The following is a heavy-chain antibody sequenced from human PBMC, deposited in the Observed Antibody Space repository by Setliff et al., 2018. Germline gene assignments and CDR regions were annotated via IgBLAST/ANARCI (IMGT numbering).Heavy chain of an antibody. CDR1: GYTFTSYD. D-gene: IGHD4-17*01. CDR3: ATFPYGDHSYHYYGMDV. CDR2: MNPNSGNT. Sequence: ASVKVSCKASGYTFTSYDINWVRQATGQGLEWMGWMNPNSGNTGYAQKFQGRVTITRNTSISTAYMELSSLRSEDTAVYYCATFPYGDHSYHYYGMDVWGQGTTVTVSS. J-gene: IGHJ6*02. V-gene: IGHV1-8*03.